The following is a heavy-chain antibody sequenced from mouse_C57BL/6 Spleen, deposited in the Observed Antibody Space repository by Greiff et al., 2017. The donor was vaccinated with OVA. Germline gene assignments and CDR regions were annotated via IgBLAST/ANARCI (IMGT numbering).Heavy chain of an antibody. Sequence: VQLQQSGPGLVKPSQSLSLTCSVTGYSITSGYYWNWIRQFPGNKLEWMGYISYDGSNNYNPSLKNRISITRDTSKNQFFLKLNSVTTEDTATYYCARERSYDYEYYFDYWGQGTTLTVSS. V-gene: IGHV3-6*01. CDR1: GYSITSGYY. CDR2: ISYDGSN. J-gene: IGHJ2*01. D-gene: IGHD2-4*01. CDR3: ARERSYDYEYYFDY.